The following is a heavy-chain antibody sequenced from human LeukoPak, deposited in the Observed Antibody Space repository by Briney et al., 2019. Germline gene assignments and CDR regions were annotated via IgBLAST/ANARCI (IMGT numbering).Heavy chain of an antibody. D-gene: IGHD7-27*01. V-gene: IGHV3-23*01. CDR2: ISGSGGDT. J-gene: IGHJ4*02. CDR1: GFTFSSYA. Sequence: GGSLRLSCAASGFTFSSYAMSWVRQAPGKGLEWVSTISGSGGDTYYADSVKGRFTISRDNSKNTLYLQLNSLRAEDTAVYYCARNNGNWGTFDYWGQGTLVTVSS. CDR3: ARNNGNWGTFDY.